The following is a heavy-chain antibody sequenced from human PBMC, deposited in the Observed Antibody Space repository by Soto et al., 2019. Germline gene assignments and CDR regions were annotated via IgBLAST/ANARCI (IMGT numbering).Heavy chain of an antibody. CDR3: AASITMVRGVIIDSTSWFDP. Sequence: GASVKVSCKASGFTFTSSAVQWVRQARGQRLEWIGWIVVGSGNTNYAQKFQERVTITRDMSTSTAYMELSSLRSEDTAVYYCAASITMVRGVIIDSTSWFDPWGQGTLVTVSS. D-gene: IGHD3-10*01. V-gene: IGHV1-58*01. CDR2: IVVGSGNT. J-gene: IGHJ5*02. CDR1: GFTFTSSA.